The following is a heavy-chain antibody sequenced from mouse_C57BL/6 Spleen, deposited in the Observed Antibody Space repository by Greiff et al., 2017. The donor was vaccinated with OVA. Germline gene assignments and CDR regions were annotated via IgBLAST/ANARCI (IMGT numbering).Heavy chain of an antibody. CDR2: IYPRSGNT. V-gene: IGHV1-81*01. Sequence: VQLVESGAELARPGASVKLSCKASGYTFTSYGISWVKQRTGQGLEWIGEIYPRSGNTYYNEKFKGKATLTADKSSSTAYMELRSLTSEDSAVYFCARPDSSGYDYWGQGTTLTVSS. CDR3: ARPDSSGYDY. J-gene: IGHJ2*01. CDR1: GYTFTSYG. D-gene: IGHD3-2*02.